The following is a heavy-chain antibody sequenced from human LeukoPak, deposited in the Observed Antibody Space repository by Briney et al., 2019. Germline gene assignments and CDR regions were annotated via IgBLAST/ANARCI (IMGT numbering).Heavy chain of an antibody. V-gene: IGHV3-53*01. CDR3: ARGRGYGDYYFDY. CDR1: GFIVSGDF. J-gene: IGHJ4*02. D-gene: IGHD3-22*01. CDR2: IYSDGST. Sequence: GGSLRLSCAASGFIVSGDFMSWVRQAPGKGLEWVSVIYSDGSTYYADSVKGRFTISRDNSKNTLDLQMTGLRAEDTAVYYCARGRGYGDYYFDYWGQGTLVTVSS.